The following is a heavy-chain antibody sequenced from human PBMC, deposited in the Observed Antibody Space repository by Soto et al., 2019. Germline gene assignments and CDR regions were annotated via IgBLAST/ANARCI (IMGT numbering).Heavy chain of an antibody. CDR2: ITTYNGDT. V-gene: IGHV1-18*01. D-gene: IGHD6-25*01. J-gene: IGHJ2*01. CDR3: AGLNSLPYDSRGYEPRYWYFDL. CDR1: GYIFSTCG. Sequence: QVQLVQSGAEAKKRGASVKVSCKAPGYIFSTCGITWVRQAPGQGLEWMGWITTYNGDTNFAQKFQGRVTMTADTSTNTVYLELRSLTSDDTAIYYCAGLNSLPYDSRGYEPRYWYFDLWGRGTLVTVSS.